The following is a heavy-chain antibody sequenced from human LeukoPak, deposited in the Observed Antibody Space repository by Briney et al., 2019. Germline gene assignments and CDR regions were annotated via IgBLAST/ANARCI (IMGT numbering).Heavy chain of an antibody. CDR2: IYYSGST. D-gene: IGHD3-22*01. CDR3: ARVGYYDSSGYHYWYFDL. V-gene: IGHV4-59*01. CDR1: GGSISSYY. Sequence: SETLSLTCTVSGGSISSYYWSWIRQPPGKGLEWIGYIYYSGSTNYNPSLKSRVTISVDTSKNQSSLKLSSVTAADTAVYYCARVGYYDSSGYHYWYFDLWGRGTLVTVSS. J-gene: IGHJ2*01.